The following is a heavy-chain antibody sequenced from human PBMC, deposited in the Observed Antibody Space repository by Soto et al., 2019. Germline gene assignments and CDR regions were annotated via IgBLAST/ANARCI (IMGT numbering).Heavy chain of an antibody. CDR2: INHSGTT. CDR1: GDSISSSNW. D-gene: IGHD2-2*01. J-gene: IGHJ4*02. V-gene: IGHV4-4*02. CDR3: ARGPATAPDAY. Sequence: SETLSLTCAVSGDSISSSNWWGWIRQPPGKGLEWIGEINHSGTTNYNPSLKSRVTISVDTSKNQFSLKLSSVTAADTAVYYCARGPATAPDAYWGLGTLVTVSS.